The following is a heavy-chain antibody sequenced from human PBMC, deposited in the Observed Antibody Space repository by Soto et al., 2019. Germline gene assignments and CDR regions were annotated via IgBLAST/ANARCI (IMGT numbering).Heavy chain of an antibody. CDR1: GFTFSSYG. CDR2: ISKDGSTK. CDR3: AKETHSSGYGSYFDY. J-gene: IGHJ4*02. V-gene: IGHV3-30*18. D-gene: IGHD3-22*01. Sequence: GGSLRLSCAASGFTFSSYGMHWVRQAPGKGLEWVAVISKDGSTKYDADSVKGRFTISRDNSKNTLYLQMNSLRAEDTAVYYCAKETHSSGYGSYFDYWGQGTLVTVSS.